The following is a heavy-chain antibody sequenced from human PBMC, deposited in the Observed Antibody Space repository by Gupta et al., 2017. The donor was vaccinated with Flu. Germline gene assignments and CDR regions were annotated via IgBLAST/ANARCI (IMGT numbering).Heavy chain of an antibody. CDR1: GFTFSFYG. D-gene: IGHD1-1*01. Sequence: EVQLLESGGGLVQPGGSLRLSCAASGFTFSFYGMGWVRQAPGKGLEWVSIISRSSASTNDADSVKGRFTIYREEYKNTVYLHMRSMRAEDTAVYYCAKEATGINFDYWGQGTLVTGSS. CDR3: AKEATGINFDY. CDR2: ISRSSAST. J-gene: IGHJ4*02. V-gene: IGHV3-23*01.